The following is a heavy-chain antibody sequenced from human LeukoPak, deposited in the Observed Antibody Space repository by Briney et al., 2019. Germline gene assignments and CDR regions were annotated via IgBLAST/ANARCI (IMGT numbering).Heavy chain of an antibody. J-gene: IGHJ3*02. D-gene: IGHD1-26*01. V-gene: IGHV4-4*07. CDR2: IYTSGST. CDR3: ARDGVGATVEAFDI. CDR1: GGSIRTHY. Sequence: SETLSLTCTIPGGSIRTHYWNWIRQPAGKGLEWIGRIYTSGSTNYSPSLKSRVTMSQDTSKNQFSLRLTSVTAADTAVYYCARDGVGATVEAFDIWGQGTMVTVSS.